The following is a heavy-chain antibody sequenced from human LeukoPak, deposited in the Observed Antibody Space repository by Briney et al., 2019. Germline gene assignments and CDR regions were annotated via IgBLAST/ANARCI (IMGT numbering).Heavy chain of an antibody. Sequence: GGCLRLSCAASGFTFDDYDMHWVRQAPGKGRECVSLISGDGGSTYYADSVKGRFTISRDNRKNSLYLQMNSLRTEDTALYYCAVSSVAGSDAFDIWGRGTMVTVSS. V-gene: IGHV3-43*02. CDR2: ISGDGGST. CDR1: GFTFDDYD. CDR3: AVSSVAGSDAFDI. D-gene: IGHD6-19*01. J-gene: IGHJ3*02.